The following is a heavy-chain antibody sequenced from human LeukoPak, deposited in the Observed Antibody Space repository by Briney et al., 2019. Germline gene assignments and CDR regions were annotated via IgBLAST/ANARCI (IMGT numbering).Heavy chain of an antibody. V-gene: IGHV3-7*01. CDR2: INQNGGVK. CDR3: ARDHSSSWYLIDY. J-gene: IGHJ4*02. CDR1: GFIFGDYW. Sequence: LGGSLRLSCVASGFIFGDYWMRWVRQAPGKGLEWVATINQNGGVKYYVDSVKGRFTISRDNAKNSLYLQMNNLRAEDTAVYYCARDHSSSWYLIDYWGQGTLVTVSS. D-gene: IGHD6-13*01.